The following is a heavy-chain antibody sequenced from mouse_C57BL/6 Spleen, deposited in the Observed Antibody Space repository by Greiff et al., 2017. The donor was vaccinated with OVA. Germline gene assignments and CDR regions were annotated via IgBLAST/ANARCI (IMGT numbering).Heavy chain of an antibody. CDR1: GYTFTDYY. D-gene: IGHD3-3*01. V-gene: IGHV1-26*01. Sequence: EVQLQQSGPELVKPGASVKISCKASGYTFTDYYMNWVKQSHGKSLEWIGDINPNNGGTSYNQKFKGKATLTVDKSSSTAYMELRSLTSEDSAVYYCARGGGQAMDYWGQGTSVTVSS. CDR2: INPNNGGT. J-gene: IGHJ4*01. CDR3: ARGGGQAMDY.